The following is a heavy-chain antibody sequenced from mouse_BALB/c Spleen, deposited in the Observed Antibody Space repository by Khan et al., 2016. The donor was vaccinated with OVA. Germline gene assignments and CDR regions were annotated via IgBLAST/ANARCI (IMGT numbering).Heavy chain of an antibody. Sequence: DLVKSGASVKLSCKASGYTFTSYWINWIKQRPGQGLEWIGRIVPGSDSTYYNEMFKGKATLTVDTSSSTAYIQLSSLSSEDSAVYFCARAVGGKVPLDYWCQGTTLTVSS. CDR3: ARAVGGKVPLDY. CDR1: GYTFTSYW. V-gene: IGHV1S41*01. CDR2: IVPGSDST. D-gene: IGHD1-1*02. J-gene: IGHJ2*01.